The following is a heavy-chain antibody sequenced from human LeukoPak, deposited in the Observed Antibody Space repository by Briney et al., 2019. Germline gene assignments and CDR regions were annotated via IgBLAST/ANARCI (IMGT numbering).Heavy chain of an antibody. D-gene: IGHD2-2*02. Sequence: GGSLRLSCVTSEFTFSSYGMHWVRQAPGKGLEWVAFIRYDGSDKYYADSVKGRFTISRDNSKNTLYLQMNSLRAEDTAVYYCAKGAIVVVPAAITDDYWGQGTLVTVSS. CDR1: EFTFSSYG. J-gene: IGHJ4*02. V-gene: IGHV3-30*02. CDR2: IRYDGSDK. CDR3: AKGAIVVVPAAITDDY.